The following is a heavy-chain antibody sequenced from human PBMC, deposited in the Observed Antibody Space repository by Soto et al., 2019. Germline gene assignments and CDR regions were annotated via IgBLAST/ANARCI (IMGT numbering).Heavy chain of an antibody. CDR2: ISAYNGNT. Sequence: GASVKVSCKASGYTFTSYGISWVRQAPGQGLEWMGWISAYNGNTNYAQKLQGRVTMTTDTSTSTAYMELRSLRSDDTAVYYCARGALYGDYPNWFDPWGQGAQVTVSS. V-gene: IGHV1-18*01. J-gene: IGHJ5*02. CDR3: ARGALYGDYPNWFDP. D-gene: IGHD4-17*01. CDR1: GYTFTSYG.